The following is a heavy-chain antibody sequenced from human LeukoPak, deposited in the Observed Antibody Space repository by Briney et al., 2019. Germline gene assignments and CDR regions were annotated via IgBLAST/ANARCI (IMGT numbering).Heavy chain of an antibody. CDR1: GYTFTSYY. V-gene: IGHV1-46*03. CDR3: ARDRLVRFGGSYFYY. J-gene: IGHJ4*02. CDR2: INPSGGST. D-gene: IGHD3-16*01. Sequence: ASVKVSCKASGYTFTSYYMHWVRQAPGQGLEWMGIINPSGGSTSYAQKFQGRVTMTRDTSTGTVYMELSSLRSEDTAVYYCARDRLVRFGGSYFYYWGQGTLVTVSS.